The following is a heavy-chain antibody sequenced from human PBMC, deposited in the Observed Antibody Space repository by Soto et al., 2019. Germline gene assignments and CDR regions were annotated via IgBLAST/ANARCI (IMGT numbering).Heavy chain of an antibody. V-gene: IGHV3-21*01. D-gene: IGHD3-16*02. CDR3: ASYPESYYYYYMDV. J-gene: IGHJ6*03. Sequence: EVQLVESGGGLVKPEGSLRLSCAASGFTFSSYSMNWVRQAPGKGLEWVSSISSSSSYIYYADSVKGRFTISRDNAKNSLYLQMNSLRAEVTAVYYCASYPESYYYYYMDVWGKGTTVTVSS. CDR2: ISSSSSYI. CDR1: GFTFSSYS.